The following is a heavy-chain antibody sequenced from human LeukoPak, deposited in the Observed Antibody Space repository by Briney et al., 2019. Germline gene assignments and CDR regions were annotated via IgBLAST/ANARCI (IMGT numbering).Heavy chain of an antibody. CDR3: ARGTYSGYDRLDY. V-gene: IGHV1-18*01. CDR1: GYIFTSYG. CDR2: ISGYNGNT. J-gene: IGHJ4*02. Sequence: ASVKVSRKASGYIFTSYGISWVRQAPGQGLEWMGWISGYNGNTNYARKLQGRVTMTTDTSTSTAYTELRSLRSDDTAMYYCARGTYSGYDRLDYWGQGTLVTVSS. D-gene: IGHD5-12*01.